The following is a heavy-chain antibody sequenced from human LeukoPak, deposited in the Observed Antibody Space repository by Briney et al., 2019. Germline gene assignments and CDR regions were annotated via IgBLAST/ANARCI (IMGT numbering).Heavy chain of an antibody. CDR2: IWYDGSNK. CDR1: GFTFSSYG. CDR3: ARVAYCSSTSCYVLDY. J-gene: IGHJ4*02. Sequence: PGRSLRLSCAASGFTFSSYGMHWVRQAPGKGLGWVAVIWYDGSNKYYADSVKGRFTISRDNSKNTLYLQMNSLRAEDTAVYYCARVAYCSSTSCYVLDYWGQGTLVTVSS. D-gene: IGHD2-2*01. V-gene: IGHV3-33*01.